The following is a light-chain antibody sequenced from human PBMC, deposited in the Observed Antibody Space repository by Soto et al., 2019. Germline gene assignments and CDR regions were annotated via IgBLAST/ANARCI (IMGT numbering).Light chain of an antibody. CDR1: QTIMTY. CDR2: AAS. CDR3: QQANSFPRT. Sequence: DIQMTQSPSSLSASVGDEVTITCRASQTIMTYLNWYQLKPGKPPRLLIYAASSLQSGVPSRFSGSGSGTDFTPTISSLQPEDFATYYCQQANSFPRTFGQGTKVDIK. V-gene: IGKV1-39*01. J-gene: IGKJ1*01.